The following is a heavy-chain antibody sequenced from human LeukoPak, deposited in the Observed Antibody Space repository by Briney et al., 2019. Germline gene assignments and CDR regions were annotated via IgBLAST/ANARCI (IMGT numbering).Heavy chain of an antibody. J-gene: IGHJ4*02. Sequence: ASVKVSCKATGYTFTGYYMQWVRQAPGQGPEWMGRINPNSGDTNYAQKFQGRVTMARDTSISTAYMELSRLRSGDTAVYYCARDFGYYDTSGLSDWGQGTLVTVSS. CDR2: INPNSGDT. V-gene: IGHV1-2*06. D-gene: IGHD3-22*01. CDR3: ARDFGYYDTSGLSD. CDR1: GYTFTGYY.